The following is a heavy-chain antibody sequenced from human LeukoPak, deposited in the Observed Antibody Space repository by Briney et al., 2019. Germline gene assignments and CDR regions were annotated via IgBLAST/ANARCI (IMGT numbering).Heavy chain of an antibody. D-gene: IGHD6-19*01. CDR3: ARGGPTFIAVAGMRWWFDP. Sequence: ASVKVSCKASGYTFTSYYMHWVRQAPGQGLEWMGIINPSGGSTSYAQKFQGRVTMTRDTSTSTVYMELSSLRPEDTAVYYCARGGPTFIAVAGMRWWFDPWGQGTLVTVSS. V-gene: IGHV1-46*01. J-gene: IGHJ5*02. CDR2: INPSGGST. CDR1: GYTFTSYY.